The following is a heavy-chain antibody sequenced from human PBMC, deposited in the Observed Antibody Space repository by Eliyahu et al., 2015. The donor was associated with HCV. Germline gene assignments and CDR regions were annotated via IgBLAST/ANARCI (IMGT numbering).Heavy chain of an antibody. J-gene: IGHJ4*02. CDR3: ARGLQYAHSQNDY. CDR2: INTXGSST. CDR1: GFTFSSYW. Sequence: EVQLVESGGGLVQPGGSLRLSCAASGFTFSSYWMHWVRQAPGKGLVWVSRINTXGSSTTYADSVKGRFTISRDNAKNTLFLQMNSLRAEDTAVYYCARGLQYAHSQNDYWGQGTLVTVSS. D-gene: IGHD4-11*01. V-gene: IGHV3-74*01.